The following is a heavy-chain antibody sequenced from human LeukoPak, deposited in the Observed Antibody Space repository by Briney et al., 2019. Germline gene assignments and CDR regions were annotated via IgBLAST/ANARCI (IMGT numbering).Heavy chain of an antibody. CDR3: ARARSAAGNFDY. CDR2: INHSGST. J-gene: IGHJ4*02. CDR1: GGSFSGYY. V-gene: IGHV4-34*01. D-gene: IGHD6-13*01. Sequence: SETLSLTCAVYGGSFSGYYWSWIRQPPGKGLEWIGEINHSGSTNYNPSLKSRVTISVDTSKNQFSLTLSSVTAADTAVYYCARARSAAGNFDYWGQGTLVTVSS.